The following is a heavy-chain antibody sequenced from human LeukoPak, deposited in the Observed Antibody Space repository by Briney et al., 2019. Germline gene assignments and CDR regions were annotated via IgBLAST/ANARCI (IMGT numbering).Heavy chain of an antibody. Sequence: SETLSLTCTVSGGSISSYYWSWIRQPAGKGLEWIGRIYTSGSTNYNPSLKSRVTMSVDTSKNQFSLKLSSVTAADTAVYYCARDRSGSYDTVAYFDYWGQGTLSPSPQ. CDR1: GGSISSYY. V-gene: IGHV4-4*07. CDR3: ARDRSGSYDTVAYFDY. CDR2: IYTSGST. D-gene: IGHD1-26*01. J-gene: IGHJ4*02.